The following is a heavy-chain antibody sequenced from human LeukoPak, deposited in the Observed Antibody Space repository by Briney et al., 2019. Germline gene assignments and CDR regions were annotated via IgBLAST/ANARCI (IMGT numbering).Heavy chain of an antibody. D-gene: IGHD1-1*01. J-gene: IGHJ4*02. CDR2: IYYSGST. Sequence: SETLSLTCTVSGASISSNTYYWAWLRQPPGKGLERVGNIYYSGSTYYNPSLKSRLTIIVDTSKTHFSLRLSSVTAADTAVYYCARLESFFVQKGGFDYWGQGALVTVSS. CDR1: GASISSNTYY. CDR3: ARLESFFVQKGGFDY. V-gene: IGHV4-39*02.